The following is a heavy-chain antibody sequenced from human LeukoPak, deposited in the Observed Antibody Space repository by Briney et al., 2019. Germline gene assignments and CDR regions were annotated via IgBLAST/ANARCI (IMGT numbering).Heavy chain of an antibody. Sequence: KPSETLSLTCTVSGGSISSYYWSWIRQPPGKGLEWIGYIYYSGSTNYNPPLKSRVTISVDTSKNQFSLKLSSVTAADTAVYYCAGGRYYYGSGTRNSARWFDPWGQGTLVTVSS. CDR2: IYYSGST. CDR3: AGGRYYYGSGTRNSARWFDP. V-gene: IGHV4-59*01. CDR1: GGSISSYY. D-gene: IGHD3-10*01. J-gene: IGHJ5*02.